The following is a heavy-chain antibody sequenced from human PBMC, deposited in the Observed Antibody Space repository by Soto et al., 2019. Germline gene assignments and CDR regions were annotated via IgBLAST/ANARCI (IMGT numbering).Heavy chain of an antibody. CDR2: IKSKTDGGTT. V-gene: IGHV3-15*01. CDR3: TTEYYDFWSGYAPQYYGMDV. CDR1: GFSFSNYA. D-gene: IGHD3-3*01. Sequence: GGSLRLSCAASGFSFSNYAMGWVRQAPGKGLEWVGRIKSKTDGGTTDYAAPVKGRFTISRDDSKNTLYLQMNSLKTEDTAVYYCTTEYYDFWSGYAPQYYGMDVWGQGTTVTVSS. J-gene: IGHJ6*02.